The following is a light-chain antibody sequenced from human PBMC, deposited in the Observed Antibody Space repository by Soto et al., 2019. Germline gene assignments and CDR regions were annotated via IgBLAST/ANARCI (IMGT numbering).Light chain of an antibody. V-gene: IGLV2-8*01. CDR2: EVT. CDR3: SSYAGSNNLGV. J-gene: IGLJ1*01. Sequence: QSVLTQPPSAYGSPVESVTISCTGTSSDIGGYNYVSWYQQHPGKAPKLMIYEVTKRPSGVPDRFSGSKSGNTASLTVSGLQAEDEADYYCSSYAGSNNLGVFGTGTKVTVL. CDR1: SSDIGGYNY.